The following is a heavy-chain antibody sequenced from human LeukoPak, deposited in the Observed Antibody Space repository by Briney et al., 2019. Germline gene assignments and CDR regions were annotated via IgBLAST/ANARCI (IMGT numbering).Heavy chain of an antibody. CDR2: ISSSGSTI. D-gene: IGHD6-13*01. CDR3: ARYGIAAAGNSYYYYYGMDV. Sequence: GGSLRLSCAASGFTFSDYYMSWIRQAPGKGLGWVSYISSSGSTIYYADSVKGRFTISRDNAKNSLYLQMNSLRAEDTAVYYCARYGIAAAGNSYYYYYGMDVWGQGTTVTVSS. J-gene: IGHJ6*02. CDR1: GFTFSDYY. V-gene: IGHV3-11*01.